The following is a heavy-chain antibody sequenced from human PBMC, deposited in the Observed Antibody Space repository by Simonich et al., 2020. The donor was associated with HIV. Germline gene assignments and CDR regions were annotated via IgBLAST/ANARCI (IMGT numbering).Heavy chain of an antibody. D-gene: IGHD4-17*01. V-gene: IGHV1-69*13. CDR3: ATGRGTMVTPDY. Sequence: VKVSCKASGGTFNNYAVSWVRQAPGQGLEWMGGIIPLFGTANYAQRFRGRVTITADESTSTAYMELSSLRSEDTAFYYCATGRGTMVTPDYWGQGTLVTVSS. J-gene: IGHJ4*02. CDR2: IIPLFGTA. CDR1: GGTFNNYA.